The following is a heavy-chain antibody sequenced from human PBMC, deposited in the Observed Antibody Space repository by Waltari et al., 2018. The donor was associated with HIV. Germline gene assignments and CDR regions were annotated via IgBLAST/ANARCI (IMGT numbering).Heavy chain of an antibody. CDR2: IYYSGST. V-gene: IGHV4-39*07. Sequence: QLQLQESGPGLVKPSETLSLTCTVSGGSISSSSYYWGWIRQPPGKGLEWIGRIYYSGSTYYNPSLKSRVTISVDTSKNQFSLKLSSVTAADTAVYYCARGRTAGIFAAHARITGTQSFDYWGQGTLVTVSS. J-gene: IGHJ4*02. CDR1: GGSISSSSYY. D-gene: IGHD1-20*01. CDR3: ARGRTAGIFAAHARITGTQSFDY.